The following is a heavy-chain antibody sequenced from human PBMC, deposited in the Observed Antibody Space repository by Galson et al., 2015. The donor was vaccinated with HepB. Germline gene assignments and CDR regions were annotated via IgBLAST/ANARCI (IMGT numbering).Heavy chain of an antibody. Sequence: SLRLSCAASGFTFSSYGMHWVRQAPGKGLEWVSAISGSGVDRTYYAYAVTGRFTISRDTSKNTLYLQMNSLRAEDTAVYYCAKGLKWELPLVHWVQGTLVTVSS. D-gene: IGHD1-26*01. J-gene: IGHJ4*02. CDR2: ISGSGVDRT. CDR1: GFTFSSYG. V-gene: IGHV3-23*01. CDR3: AKGLKWELPLVH.